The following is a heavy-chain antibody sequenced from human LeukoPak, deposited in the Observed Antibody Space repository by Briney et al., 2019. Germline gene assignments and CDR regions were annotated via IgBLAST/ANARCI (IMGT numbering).Heavy chain of an antibody. CDR2: ISSGSRII. D-gene: IGHD1-26*01. V-gene: IGHV3-48*01. CDR1: GFTFSGYS. Sequence: PGGSLRLSCAASGFTFSGYSMNWVRQAPGKGLEWLSYISSGSRIIYYADSVKGRFTVSRDNAKNSLYLQMNSLRAEDTAVYYCARESISGHRDFDYWGQGALVTVSS. J-gene: IGHJ4*02. CDR3: ARESISGHRDFDY.